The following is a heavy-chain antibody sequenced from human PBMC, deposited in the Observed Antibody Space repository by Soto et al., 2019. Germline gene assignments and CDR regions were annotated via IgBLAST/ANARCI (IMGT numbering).Heavy chain of an antibody. CDR2: INPSAGST. D-gene: IGHD5-18*01. CDR1: GYTFINYY. J-gene: IGHJ4*02. V-gene: IGHV1-46*01. CDR3: GCSDTPMVWTLDY. Sequence: QVQLVQSGAEVKKPGASVRVSCKASGYTFINYYIHWVRQAPGQGLEWMGTINPSAGSTSYAQKFQGRVTMTRDTSTSTVYMELSSLRSEDTAVYYCGCSDTPMVWTLDYWGQGTLVTVSS.